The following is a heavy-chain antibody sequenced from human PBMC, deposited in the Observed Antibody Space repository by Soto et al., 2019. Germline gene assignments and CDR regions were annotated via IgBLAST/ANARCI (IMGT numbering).Heavy chain of an antibody. CDR1: GFMFNNYA. J-gene: IGHJ4*02. Sequence: ETLSLSCAASGFMFNNYAMSWVRQAPGKGLEWVSTVSVSGGTTYYADSLKGRFTISRDNSKKTVYLQMNRLRADDTAIYYCAKGLYYYDSSGYRLFDYWGQGTLVTVS. D-gene: IGHD3-22*01. CDR2: VSVSGGTT. V-gene: IGHV3-23*01. CDR3: AKGLYYYDSSGYRLFDY.